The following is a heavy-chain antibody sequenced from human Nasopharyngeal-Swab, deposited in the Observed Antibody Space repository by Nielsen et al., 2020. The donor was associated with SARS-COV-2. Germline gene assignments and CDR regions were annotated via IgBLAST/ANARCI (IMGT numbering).Heavy chain of an antibody. D-gene: IGHD3-3*01. J-gene: IGHJ4*02. CDR2: ISWNSGSI. CDR3: ARADEKTIFGVVTPDY. CDR1: GFTFDDYA. V-gene: IGHV3-9*01. Sequence: SLKISCAASGFTFDDYAMYWVRQAPGKGLEWVSGISWNSGSIGYADSVKGRFTISRDNAKNSLYLQMNSLRAEDTAVYYCARADEKTIFGVVTPDYWGQGTLVTVSS.